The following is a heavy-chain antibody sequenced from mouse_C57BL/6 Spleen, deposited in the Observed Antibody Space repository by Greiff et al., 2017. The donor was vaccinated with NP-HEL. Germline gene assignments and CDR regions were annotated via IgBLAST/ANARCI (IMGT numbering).Heavy chain of an antibody. J-gene: IGHJ3*01. Sequence: QVQLKQPGAELVKPGASVKLSCKASGYTFTSYWMHWVKQRPGRGLEWIGRIDPNSGGTKYNEKFKSKATLTVDKPSSTAYMQLSSLTSEDSAVYYCAGDGYISWFAYWGQGTLVTVSA. V-gene: IGHV1-72*01. CDR1: GYTFTSYW. D-gene: IGHD2-3*01. CDR2: IDPNSGGT. CDR3: AGDGYISWFAY.